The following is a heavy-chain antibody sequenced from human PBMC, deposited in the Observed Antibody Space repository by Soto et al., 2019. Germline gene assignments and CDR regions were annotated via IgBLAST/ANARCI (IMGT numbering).Heavy chain of an antibody. V-gene: IGHV3-30-3*01. D-gene: IGHD4-4*01. CDR2: ISYDGSNK. CDR3: ARARYSNYDAFDI. CDR1: GFTFSSYA. J-gene: IGHJ3*02. Sequence: HPGGSLRLSCAASGFTFSSYAMHWVRQAPGKGLEWVAVISYDGSNKYYADSVKGRFTISRDNSKNTLYLQMNSLRAEDTAVYYCARARYSNYDAFDIWGQGTMVTVSS.